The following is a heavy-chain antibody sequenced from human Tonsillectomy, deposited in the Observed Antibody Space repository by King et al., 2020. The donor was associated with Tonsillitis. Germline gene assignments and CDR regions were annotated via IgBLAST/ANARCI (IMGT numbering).Heavy chain of an antibody. V-gene: IGHV4-39*01. Sequence: QLQLQESGPGLVKTSETLSLTCTVSGGSISSGSYYWGWIRQPPGKGLEWIGNIYYSGSTYYNPFLKSRVTISVDTSKNQFSLKLSSVTAADTAVYYCAGIMIPFGGVIVSHWYFDLWGRGTLVTVSS. J-gene: IGHJ2*01. CDR2: IYYSGST. CDR3: AGIMIPFGGVIVSHWYFDL. CDR1: GGSISSGSYY. D-gene: IGHD3-16*02.